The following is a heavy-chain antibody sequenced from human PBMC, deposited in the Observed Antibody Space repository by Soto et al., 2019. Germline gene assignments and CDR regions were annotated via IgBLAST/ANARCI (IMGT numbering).Heavy chain of an antibody. Sequence: ASVKVSCKTSGYTFSDYGVTWVRQAPGQGLEWMGWISGYNGNTKYEQTLQGRVTMTTDTSTSTAYMELRSLRSDDTAVYYCARDFLLHPKYFTFWAQGTLDTGSA. V-gene: IGHV1-18*01. CDR3: ARDFLLHPKYFTF. CDR2: ISGYNGNT. D-gene: IGHD2-2*01. J-gene: IGHJ4*02. CDR1: GYTFSDYG.